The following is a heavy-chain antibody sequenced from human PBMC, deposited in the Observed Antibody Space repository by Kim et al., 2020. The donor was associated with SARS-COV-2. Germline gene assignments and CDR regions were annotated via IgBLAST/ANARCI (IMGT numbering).Heavy chain of an antibody. Sequence: SQKFKGRVTISRDTSASTAYMELSSLRSEDTAVYYCARRVEASLGYYFEYWGQGTLVTVSS. J-gene: IGHJ4*02. V-gene: IGHV1-3*01. CDR3: ARRVEASLGYYFEY. D-gene: IGHD2-15*01.